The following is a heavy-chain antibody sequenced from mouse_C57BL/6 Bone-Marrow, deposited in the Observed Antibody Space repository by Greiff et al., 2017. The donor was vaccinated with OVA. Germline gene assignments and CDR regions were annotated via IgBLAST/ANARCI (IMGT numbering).Heavy chain of an antibody. D-gene: IGHD1-1*01. CDR1: GYSITSGYY. J-gene: IGHJ3*01. Sequence: ESGPGLVKPSQSLSLTCSVTGYSITSGYYWNWIRQFPGNKLEWMGYISYDGSNNYNPSLKNRISITRDTSKNQFFLKLNSVTTEDTATYYCARDGSSYSFAYWGQGTLVTVSA. CDR2: ISYDGSN. V-gene: IGHV3-6*01. CDR3: ARDGSSYSFAY.